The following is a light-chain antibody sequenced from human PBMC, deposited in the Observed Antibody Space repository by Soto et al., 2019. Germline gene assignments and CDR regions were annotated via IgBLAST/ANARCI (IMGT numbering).Light chain of an antibody. J-gene: IGKJ3*01. CDR3: QQYNTWPPT. V-gene: IGKV3-15*01. Sequence: EIVMTQSPATLSVSPGEGATLSCRASQSVGRDLAWYQQKPGQAPRLLIYGASTRATGIPARFTGSGSGTEFTLAINSLQSEGFAVYWRQQYNTWPPTFGPGTTVDIK. CDR1: QSVGRD. CDR2: GAS.